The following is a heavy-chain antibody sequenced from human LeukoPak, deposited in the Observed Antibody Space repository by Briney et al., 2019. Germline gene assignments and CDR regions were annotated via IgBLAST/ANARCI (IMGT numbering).Heavy chain of an antibody. CDR3: AREAGYSSSWYVNFDY. CDR2: TYYRSKWYN. V-gene: IGHV6-1*01. CDR1: GDSVSSNSAA. Sequence: SQTLSLTCAISGDSVSSNSAAWNWIRQSPSRGLERLGRTYYRSKWYNDYAVSVKSRITINPDTSKNQFSLQLNSVTPEDTAVYYCAREAGYSSSWYVNFDYWGQGTLVTVSS. D-gene: IGHD6-13*01. J-gene: IGHJ4*02.